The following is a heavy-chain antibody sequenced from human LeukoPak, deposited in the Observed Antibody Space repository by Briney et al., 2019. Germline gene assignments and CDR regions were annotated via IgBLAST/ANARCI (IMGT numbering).Heavy chain of an antibody. CDR2: ISYDGSNK. CDR3: ARVRKRDTAIY. J-gene: IGHJ4*02. CDR1: GFTFSSYA. V-gene: IGHV3-30*15. Sequence: PGRSLRLSCAASGFTFSSYAIHWVRQAPGKGLEWVAVISYDGSNKYYADSVKGRFTISRDNSKNTLYLQMSSLRAEDTAVYYCARVRKRDTAIYWGQGTLVTVSS. D-gene: IGHD5-18*01.